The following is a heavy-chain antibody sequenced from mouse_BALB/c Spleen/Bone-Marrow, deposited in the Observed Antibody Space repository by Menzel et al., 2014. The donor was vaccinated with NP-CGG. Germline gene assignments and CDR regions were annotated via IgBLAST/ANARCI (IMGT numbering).Heavy chain of an antibody. CDR2: INPSNGGA. D-gene: IGHD1-1*01. V-gene: IGHV1S81*02. CDR1: GYTFTSYW. CDR3: ATSYYYAGSRGNS. J-gene: IGHJ2*01. Sequence: VQLQQSGAELVKPGASVKLSCKASGYTFTSYWMHCVKLRPGQGFEWIGEINPSNGGANYNERFKRKATLTVDKSSSTAYMHLSRLTSEDSAVYYYATSYYYAGSRGNSWGQGTTLTVSS.